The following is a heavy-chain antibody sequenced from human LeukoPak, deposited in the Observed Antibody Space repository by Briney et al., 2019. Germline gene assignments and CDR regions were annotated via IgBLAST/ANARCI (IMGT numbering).Heavy chain of an antibody. V-gene: IGHV3-23*01. Sequence: GGSLRLSCAASGFSFRSTGMRWVREALGKGLGRGSGIIGGAAGSYYADSVKGPCTISRYNAKNTLYRQMNSLRAKDTAVYYCAHGSMYQLDYWGEASLVSVSS. D-gene: IGHD2-2*01. CDR2: IIGGAAGS. CDR3: AHGSMYQLDY. CDR1: GFSFRSTG. J-gene: IGHJ4*02.